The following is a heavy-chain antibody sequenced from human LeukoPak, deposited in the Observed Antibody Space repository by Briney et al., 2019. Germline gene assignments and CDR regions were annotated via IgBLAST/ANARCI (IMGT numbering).Heavy chain of an antibody. J-gene: IGHJ4*02. CDR2: IYPGDSDT. Sequence: GESLKISCKGSGYSFTSYWIGWVRQMPGKGLEWMGIIYPGDSDTRYSPSFQGQVTISADKSISTAYLQWSSLKASDTAMYYCARSGDRLGYCSSTSCYAFDYWGQGTLVNVSS. CDR1: GYSFTSYW. V-gene: IGHV5-51*01. D-gene: IGHD2-2*01. CDR3: ARSGDRLGYCSSTSCYAFDY.